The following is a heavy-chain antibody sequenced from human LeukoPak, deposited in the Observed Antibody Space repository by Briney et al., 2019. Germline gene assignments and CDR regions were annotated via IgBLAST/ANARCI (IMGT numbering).Heavy chain of an antibody. J-gene: IGHJ5*02. CDR2: ISSSGSTM. Sequence: GGSLRLSCAASGFTFSSYEMNWVRQAPGKGLEWVSYISSSGSTMYYADSVKGRFTISRDNAKNSLYLQMNSLRAEDTAVYYCARDRSPGWFDPWGQGTLVTVSS. V-gene: IGHV3-48*03. CDR1: GFTFSSYE. CDR3: ARDRSPGWFDP.